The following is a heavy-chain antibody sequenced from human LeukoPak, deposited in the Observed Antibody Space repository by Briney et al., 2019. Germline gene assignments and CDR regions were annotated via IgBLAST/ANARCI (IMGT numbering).Heavy chain of an antibody. D-gene: IGHD6-6*01. CDR3: AKVGPSTYSIAAFDY. J-gene: IGHJ4*02. Sequence: GSLRLSCAASGFTFSSYWMSWVRQAPGKGLEWVANIKHDASEKYYVDSVKGRFTISRDNSKNTLYLQMNSLRAEDTAVYYCAKVGPSTYSIAAFDYWGQGTLVTVSS. CDR2: IKHDASEK. CDR1: GFTFSSYW. V-gene: IGHV3-7*01.